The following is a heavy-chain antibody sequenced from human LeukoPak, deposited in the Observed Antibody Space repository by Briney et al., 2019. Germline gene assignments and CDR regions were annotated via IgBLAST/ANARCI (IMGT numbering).Heavy chain of an antibody. D-gene: IGHD3-22*01. CDR3: ARHGDYYDSSGYYYVLNAFDI. CDR1: GGSISSYC. CDR2: IYYSGST. V-gene: IGHV4-59*08. Sequence: SETLSLTCTVSGGSISSYCWSWIRQPPGKGLEWIGYIYYSGSTNYNPSLKSRVTISVDTSKNQFSLKLSSVTAADTAVYYCARHGDYYDSSGYYYVLNAFDIWGQGTMVTVSS. J-gene: IGHJ3*02.